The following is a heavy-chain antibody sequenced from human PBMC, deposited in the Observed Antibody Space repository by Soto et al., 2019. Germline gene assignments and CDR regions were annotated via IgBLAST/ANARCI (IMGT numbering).Heavy chain of an antibody. Sequence: GGSLRLSCTTSGFTFCVYCMSGSRKAPGKGPEWVGFIRSKAHGGTTEYAASVTGRVSVSRDDSKSIAYLQMSSLKSEDTAVYYCSRGRHSSNWSGYYFDYWGQGTLVSVSS. CDR3: SRGRHSSNWSGYYFDY. D-gene: IGHD6-13*01. J-gene: IGHJ4*02. CDR1: GFTFCVYC. CDR2: IRSKAHGGTT. V-gene: IGHV3-49*03.